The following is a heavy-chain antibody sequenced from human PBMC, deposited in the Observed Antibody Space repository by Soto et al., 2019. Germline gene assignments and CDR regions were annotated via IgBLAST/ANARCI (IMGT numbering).Heavy chain of an antibody. J-gene: IGHJ6*02. CDR2: ISGSGGNT. Sequence: PGGSLRLSCAASGFTFSPYAMIWVRQAPGKGLEWVSSISGSGGNTNYADSVKGRFTVSRDNSKRTLSLQMNSLTEEDTAIYYCAKGLRRLLRTQYYYGLDVWGRGTTVTVSS. V-gene: IGHV3-23*01. CDR3: AKGLRRLLRTQYYYGLDV. CDR1: GFTFSPYA. D-gene: IGHD3-16*01.